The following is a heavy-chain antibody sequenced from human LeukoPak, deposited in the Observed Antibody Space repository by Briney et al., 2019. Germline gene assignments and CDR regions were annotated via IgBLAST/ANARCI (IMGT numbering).Heavy chain of an antibody. CDR2: IYPGDSDT. V-gene: IGHV5-51*01. Sequence: GESLKISCKGSGYSFTSYWIGWVRQMPGKGLEWMGIIYPGDSDTRYSPSFQGQVTISADKSISTAYLQWSSLKASDTAMYYCARQFSEYGKYYYYYYMDVWGKGTTVTVSS. CDR1: GYSFTSYW. J-gene: IGHJ6*03. CDR3: ARQFSEYGKYYYYYYMDV. D-gene: IGHD1-14*01.